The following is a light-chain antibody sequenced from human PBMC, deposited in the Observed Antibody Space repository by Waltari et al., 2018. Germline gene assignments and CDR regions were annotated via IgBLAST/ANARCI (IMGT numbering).Light chain of an antibody. V-gene: IGKV3-11*01. CDR1: QSVRTY. Sequence: EIVLTQSPATLSLSPGERATLSCCASQSVRTYLAWYQQKPGQAPRLFISDVSNRATGIPARFSGSGSGTDFTLTISSLEPEDFAIYYCQQRYSWPLTFGGGTKVEIK. CDR2: DVS. J-gene: IGKJ4*01. CDR3: QQRYSWPLT.